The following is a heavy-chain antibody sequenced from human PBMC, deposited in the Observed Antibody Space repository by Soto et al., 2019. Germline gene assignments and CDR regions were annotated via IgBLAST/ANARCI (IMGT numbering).Heavy chain of an antibody. CDR1: GCTFTTYG. V-gene: IGHV1-18*01. CDR3: ARDRPVGNWFDP. J-gene: IGHJ5*02. Sequence: GASVKVSCTASGCTFTTYGISWVRQAPGQGLEWMGGISAYYGDTNYAQKLQGRVTMTTDTSTSTAYMELSSLRSEVTAVYYCARDRPVGNWFDPWGQGTLVTVSS. D-gene: IGHD2-2*01. CDR2: ISAYYGDT.